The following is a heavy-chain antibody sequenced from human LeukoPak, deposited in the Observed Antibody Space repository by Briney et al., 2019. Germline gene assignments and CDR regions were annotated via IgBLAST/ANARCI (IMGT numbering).Heavy chain of an antibody. D-gene: IGHD1-26*01. J-gene: IGHJ5*02. CDR1: GESLNGHY. CDR2: GSERGGT. Sequence: PPETLSLTCAVYGESLNGHYWSWIRQSPGKGPEWVGEGSERGGTKFNPSLKSRVTISADTSKNQFSLKLSSVTAADTAVYHCAKNGQSGFSFDPWGRGTLVTVSS. V-gene: IGHV4-34*01. CDR3: AKNGQSGFSFDP.